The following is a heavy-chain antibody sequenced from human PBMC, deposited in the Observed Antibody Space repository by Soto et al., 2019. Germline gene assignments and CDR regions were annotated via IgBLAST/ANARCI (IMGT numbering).Heavy chain of an antibody. Sequence: ASVKVSCKASGYTFTSYGISWVRQAPGQGLEWMGWISAYNGNTNYAQKLQGRVTMTTDTSTSTAYMELRSLRSDDTAVYYCARDPGDRTGYTHFDYWGQGTLVTVSS. D-gene: IGHD6-19*01. CDR3: ARDPGDRTGYTHFDY. J-gene: IGHJ4*02. V-gene: IGHV1-18*01. CDR2: ISAYNGNT. CDR1: GYTFTSYG.